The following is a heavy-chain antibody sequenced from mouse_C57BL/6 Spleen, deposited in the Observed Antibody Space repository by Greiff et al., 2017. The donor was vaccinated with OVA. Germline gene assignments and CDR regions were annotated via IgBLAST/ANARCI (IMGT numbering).Heavy chain of an antibody. CDR3: ARCFITTVPDYFDY. CDR2: IYPGSGST. CDR1: GYTFTSYW. V-gene: IGHV1-55*01. J-gene: IGHJ2*01. D-gene: IGHD1-1*01. Sequence: VQLQQPGAELVKPGASVKMSCKASGYTFTSYWITWVKQRPGQGLEWIGDIYPGSGSTNYNEKFKSKATLTVDTSSSTAYMQLSSLTSEDSAVYYCARCFITTVPDYFDYWGQGTTLTVSS.